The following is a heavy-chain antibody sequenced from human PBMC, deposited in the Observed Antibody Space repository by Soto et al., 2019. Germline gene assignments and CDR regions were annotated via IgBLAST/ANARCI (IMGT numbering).Heavy chain of an antibody. Sequence: GGSLRLSCAASGFTFSDYYMSWIRQAPGKGLEWVSYISSSGSTIYYADSVKGRFTISRDNAKNSLYLQMNSLRAEDTAVYYCARVGEYYYDSSGYPLTETFDYWGQGTLVTVSS. V-gene: IGHV3-11*01. D-gene: IGHD3-22*01. CDR2: ISSSGSTI. CDR3: ARVGEYYYDSSGYPLTETFDY. J-gene: IGHJ4*02. CDR1: GFTFSDYY.